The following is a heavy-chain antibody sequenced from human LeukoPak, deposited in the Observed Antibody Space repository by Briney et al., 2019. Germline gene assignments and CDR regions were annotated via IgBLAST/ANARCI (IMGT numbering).Heavy chain of an antibody. Sequence: GGSLRLSCAASGFTFSTYWMTWVRQAPGKGLEWVANIKGDGSEKNYVDSVKGRFTISRDNAKNSLYLQMNSLRAEDTAVYYCARESGSVTSEVDFDYWGQGTLVTVSS. J-gene: IGHJ4*02. CDR2: IKGDGSEK. V-gene: IGHV3-7*01. CDR1: GFTFSTYW. CDR3: ARESGSVTSEVDFDY. D-gene: IGHD4-17*01.